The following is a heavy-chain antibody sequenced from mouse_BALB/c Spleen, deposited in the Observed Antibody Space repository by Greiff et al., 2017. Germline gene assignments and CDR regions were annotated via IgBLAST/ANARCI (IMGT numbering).Heavy chain of an antibody. CDR3: ARGGGNSFYAMDY. V-gene: IGHV5-17*02. Sequence: EVQVVESGGGLVQPGGSRKLSCAASGFTFSSFGMHWVRQAPEKGLEWVAYISSGSSTIYYADTVKGRFTISRDNPKNTLFLQMTSLRSEDTAMYYYARGGGNSFYAMDYWGQGTSVTVSS. CDR1: GFTFSSFG. CDR2: ISSGSSTI. J-gene: IGHJ4*01. D-gene: IGHD2-1*01.